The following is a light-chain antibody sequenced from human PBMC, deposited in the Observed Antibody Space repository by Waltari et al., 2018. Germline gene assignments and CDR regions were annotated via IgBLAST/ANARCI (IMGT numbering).Light chain of an antibody. Sequence: QSALTQPASVSGSPGQSITISCTGPSSAVGASNYVSWYQQHPGKAPKLMIYDVTKRPSGVSGRFSGSKSGNTASLTISGLQAEDEADYYCSSYISGVTLYVFGTGTKVTVL. CDR2: DVT. CDR1: SSAVGASNY. V-gene: IGLV2-14*03. CDR3: SSYISGVTLYV. J-gene: IGLJ1*01.